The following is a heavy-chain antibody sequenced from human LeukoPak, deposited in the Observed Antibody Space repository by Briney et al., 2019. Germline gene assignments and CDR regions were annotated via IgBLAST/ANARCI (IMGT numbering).Heavy chain of an antibody. J-gene: IGHJ4*02. V-gene: IGHV3-23*01. CDR1: GFTFSSFG. CDR3: ARRSDYGGDGNYFDF. CDR2: ISGRDSNT. Sequence: GSLRLSCAASGFTFSSFGISWVRQAPGKGLEWASTISGRDSNTYYADSVNGRFTVSRDNSKNTLYLQVNSLRAEDTVVYYCARRSDYGGDGNYFDFWGQGTPVTVSS. D-gene: IGHD4-23*01.